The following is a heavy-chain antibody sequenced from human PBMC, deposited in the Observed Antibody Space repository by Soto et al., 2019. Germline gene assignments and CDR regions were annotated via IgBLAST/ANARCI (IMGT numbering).Heavy chain of an antibody. CDR3: AREFRWNDVDLDY. D-gene: IGHD1-1*01. Sequence: GWSLRLSCASSVFTFNTYSMNWVRQAPGKGLEWVSSISSGSSYIYYADSVRGRFTVSRDNAKNSLWLQMTSLRAEDTAVYYCAREFRWNDVDLDYWGQGTLVTV. J-gene: IGHJ4*02. CDR2: ISSGSSYI. CDR1: VFTFNTYS. V-gene: IGHV3-21*01.